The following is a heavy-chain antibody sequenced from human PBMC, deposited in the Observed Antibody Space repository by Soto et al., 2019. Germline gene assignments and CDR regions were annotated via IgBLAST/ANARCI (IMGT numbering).Heavy chain of an antibody. CDR3: AKMSSENYYDPVFS. V-gene: IGHV3-11*01. CDR2: ISSSGNTI. D-gene: IGHD3-22*01. Sequence: QVQLVESGGGLVQTSGSLRLACVASGFTFSDYYMSWVRQAPGKGLEWVSYISSSGNTIYYADSVKGRFTISRDNAKNSVYLHMNSLRAEDTALYFCAKMSSENYYDPVFSWGQGTLVTVSS. CDR1: GFTFSDYY. J-gene: IGHJ4*02.